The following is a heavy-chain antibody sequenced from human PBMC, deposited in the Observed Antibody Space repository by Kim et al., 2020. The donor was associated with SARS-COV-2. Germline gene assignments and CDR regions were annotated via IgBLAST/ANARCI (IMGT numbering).Heavy chain of an antibody. CDR3: ARGTLSIAAPYGMDV. CDR1: GGSISSYY. Sequence: SETLSLTCTVSGGSISSYYWSWIRQPAGKGLEWIGRIYTSGSTNYNPSLKSRVTMSVDTSKNQFSLKLSSVTAADTAVYYCARGTLSIAAPYGMDVWGQGTTVTVSS. V-gene: IGHV4-4*07. CDR2: IYTSGST. J-gene: IGHJ6*02. D-gene: IGHD6-6*01.